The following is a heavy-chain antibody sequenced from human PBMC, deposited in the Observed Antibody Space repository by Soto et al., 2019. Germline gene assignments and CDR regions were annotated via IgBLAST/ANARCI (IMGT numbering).Heavy chain of an antibody. CDR3: VKCGYCRGDSSKSYYYYYGMDV. CDR1: GTSITGNY. J-gene: IGHJ6*02. D-gene: IGHD2-15*01. Sequence: APLSLPFPVPGTSITGNYWGWIAGCPGKGLESIGYVHYRANTDYNPSLKSPVTISVDTSKNQFSPNLRSVTAPDTAVYFCVKCGYCRGDSSKSYYYYYGMDVWGQGTTVTVSS. V-gene: IGHV4-59*01. CDR2: VHYRANT.